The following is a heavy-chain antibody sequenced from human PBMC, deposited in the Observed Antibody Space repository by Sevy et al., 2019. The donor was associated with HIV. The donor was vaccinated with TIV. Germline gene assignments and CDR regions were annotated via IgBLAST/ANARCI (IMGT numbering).Heavy chain of an antibody. D-gene: IGHD2-2*01. CDR1: GYTLTELS. J-gene: IGHJ4*02. Sequence: ASVKVSCKVSGYTLTELSMHWVRQAPGKGLEWMGGFDPEDGEKIYAQKFQGRVTMTEDTSTDTAYMELSSLRSEDTAVYYCATTEKDIVVVPAAMPNYWGQGTLVTVSS. CDR3: ATTEKDIVVVPAAMPNY. V-gene: IGHV1-24*01. CDR2: FDPEDGEK.